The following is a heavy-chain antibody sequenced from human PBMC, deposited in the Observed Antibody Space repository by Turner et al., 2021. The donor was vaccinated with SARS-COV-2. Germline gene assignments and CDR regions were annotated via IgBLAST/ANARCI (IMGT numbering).Heavy chain of an antibody. J-gene: IGHJ4*02. CDR2: ISYDGSDK. Sequence: QVQLVESGGGVVQPGWSLRLSCAASGFTFSSYGMHWVRQAPGKGLEWVAIISYDGSDKYYADSVKGRFTISRDNSKNTLYLQINSLRAEDTAVYYCAKGAPYGDYLRSDYWGQGTLVTVSS. V-gene: IGHV3-30*18. D-gene: IGHD4-17*01. CDR1: GFTFSSYG. CDR3: AKGAPYGDYLRSDY.